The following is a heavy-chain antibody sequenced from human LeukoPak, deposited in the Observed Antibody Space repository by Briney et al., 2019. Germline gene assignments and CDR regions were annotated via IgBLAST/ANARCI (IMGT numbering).Heavy chain of an antibody. V-gene: IGHV4-61*02. J-gene: IGHJ5*02. CDR1: GGSISSGSYY. Sequence: SETLSLTCTVSGGSISSGSYYWSWIRQPAGKGLEWIGRIYTSGSTNYNPSLKSRVTISVDTSKNQFSLKLSSVTAADTAVYYCARGHIGPWGQGTLVTVSS. CDR2: IYTSGST. CDR3: ARGHIGP. D-gene: IGHD2-21*01.